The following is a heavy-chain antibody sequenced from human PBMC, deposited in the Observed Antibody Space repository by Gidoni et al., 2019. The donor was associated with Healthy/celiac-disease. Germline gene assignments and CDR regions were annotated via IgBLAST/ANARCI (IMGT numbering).Heavy chain of an antibody. Sequence: WINPNSGGTNYAQKFQGRVTMTRDTSISTAYMELSRLRSDDTAVYYCARDFHDTAMVLGGMDVWGQGTTVTVSS. J-gene: IGHJ6*02. V-gene: IGHV1-2*02. CDR3: ARDFHDTAMVLGGMDV. CDR2: INPNSGGT. D-gene: IGHD5-18*01.